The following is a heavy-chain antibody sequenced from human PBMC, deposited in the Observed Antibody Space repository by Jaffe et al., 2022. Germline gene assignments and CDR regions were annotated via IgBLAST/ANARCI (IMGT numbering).Heavy chain of an antibody. CDR1: GGSISSSSYY. D-gene: IGHD6-6*01. J-gene: IGHJ3*02. Sequence: QLQLQESGPGLVKPSETLSLTCTVSGGSISSSSYYWGWIRQPPGKGLEWIGSIYYSGSTYYNPSLKSRVTISVDTSKNQFSLKLSSVTAADTAVYYCARTYSSSSSVPNAFDIWGQGTMVTVSS. V-gene: IGHV4-39*01. CDR2: IYYSGST. CDR3: ARTYSSSSSVPNAFDI.